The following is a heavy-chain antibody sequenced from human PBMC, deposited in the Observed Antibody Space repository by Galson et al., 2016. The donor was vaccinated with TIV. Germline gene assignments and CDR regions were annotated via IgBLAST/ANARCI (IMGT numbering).Heavy chain of an antibody. CDR1: GFTFGHYA. Sequence: SLRLSCAASGFTFGHYAVNWFRQAPGKGLEWVGFITSKTYGATTEYAASVKGRFTISRDDSRNIAYLQMNNLKTEDTAVYYCTRTAMGSKRNAFDIWGQGTVVTVSS. D-gene: IGHD1-26*01. CDR3: TRTAMGSKRNAFDI. V-gene: IGHV3-49*03. J-gene: IGHJ3*02. CDR2: ITSKTYGATT.